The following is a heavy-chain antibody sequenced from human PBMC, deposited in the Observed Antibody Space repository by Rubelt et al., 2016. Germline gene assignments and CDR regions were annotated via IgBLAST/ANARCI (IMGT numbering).Heavy chain of an antibody. J-gene: IGHJ5*02. D-gene: IGHD3-3*01. Sequence: QVQLQQWGAGLLKPSETLSLTCAVYGGSFSGYYWSWIRQPPGKGLEWIGSIYPSGSTYYNPSLKSRVTISGGPSKNQFSRKRSSVTAADTAVYYCAGADYDFWSGSDRNWFDPWGQGTLVTVSS. CDR3: AGADYDFWSGSDRNWFDP. CDR2: IYPSGST. CDR1: GGSFSGYY. V-gene: IGHV4-34*01.